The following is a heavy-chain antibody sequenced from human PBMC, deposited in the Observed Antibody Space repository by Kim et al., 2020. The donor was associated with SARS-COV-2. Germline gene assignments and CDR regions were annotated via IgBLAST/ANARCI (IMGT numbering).Heavy chain of an antibody. J-gene: IGHJ6*02. D-gene: IGHD1-26*01. Sequence: SVKSRFTLSRDNAKNSLYLQMNSLRAEYTAVYYCAREWVSLYYYYYGMDVWGQGTTVTVSS. V-gene: IGHV3-7*04. CDR3: AREWVSLYYYYYGMDV.